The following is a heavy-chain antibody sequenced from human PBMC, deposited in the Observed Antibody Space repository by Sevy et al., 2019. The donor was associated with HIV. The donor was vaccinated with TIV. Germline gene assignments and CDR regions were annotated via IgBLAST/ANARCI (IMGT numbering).Heavy chain of an antibody. CDR1: GFTVSSNY. V-gene: IGHV3-66*02. CDR2: IYSGGST. CDR3: ARDDYDSSGYYGWGAFDI. Sequence: GESLKISCAASGFTVSSNYMSWVRQAPGKGLEWVSVIYSGGSTYYADSVKGRFTISRDNSKNTLYLQMNSLRAEDTAVYYCARDDYDSSGYYGWGAFDIWGQGTMVTVSS. J-gene: IGHJ3*02. D-gene: IGHD3-22*01.